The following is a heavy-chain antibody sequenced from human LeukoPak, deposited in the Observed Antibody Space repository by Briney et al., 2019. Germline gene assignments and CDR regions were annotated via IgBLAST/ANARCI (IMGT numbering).Heavy chain of an antibody. CDR1: GFTFSSYA. Sequence: GGSLRFSCAASGFTFSSYAMSWVRQAPGKGLEWVAATSYDGGNKYYADSVKGRFTISRDNSKNTLYLQMNSLRAEDTAVYFCARKSLWFKYYDYWGQGMLVTVSS. V-gene: IGHV3-30*04. D-gene: IGHD3-10*01. CDR2: TSYDGGNK. J-gene: IGHJ4*02. CDR3: ARKSLWFKYYDY.